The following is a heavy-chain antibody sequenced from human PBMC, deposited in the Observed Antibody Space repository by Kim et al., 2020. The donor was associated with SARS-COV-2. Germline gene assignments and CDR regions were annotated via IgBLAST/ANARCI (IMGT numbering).Heavy chain of an antibody. V-gene: IGHV1-3*01. CDR2: KT. Sequence: KTRYSQKFHDRVSITRDTSATTAYLELSGRRSEDTAVYYCAREAVAGSFDYWGQGTLVTVSS. CDR3: AREAVAGSFDY. D-gene: IGHD6-19*01. J-gene: IGHJ4*02.